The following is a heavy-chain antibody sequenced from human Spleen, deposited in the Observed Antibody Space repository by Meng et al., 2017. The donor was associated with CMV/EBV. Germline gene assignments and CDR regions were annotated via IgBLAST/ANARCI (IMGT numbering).Heavy chain of an antibody. CDR2: INWNGGSA. Sequence: ASGFTFDDFCMSWVRPAPEQGLESVAGINWNGGSAGYADSVRGRFTISSDNATHSLYLHMNSLGAAATALYSCARDYCSSTSCSFDYWGQGTLVTVSS. V-gene: IGHV3-20*03. D-gene: IGHD2-2*01. CDR1: GFTFDDFC. CDR3: ARDYCSSTSCSFDY. J-gene: IGHJ4*02.